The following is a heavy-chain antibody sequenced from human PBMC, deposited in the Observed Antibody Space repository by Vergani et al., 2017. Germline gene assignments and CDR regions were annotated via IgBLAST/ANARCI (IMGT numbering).Heavy chain of an antibody. CDR1: GYSISSGYY. J-gene: IGHJ6*03. Sequence: QVQLQESGPGLVKPSETLSLTCAVSGYSISSGYYWGWIRQPPGKGLEWIGSIYHSGSTYYNPSLKSRVTISVDTSKNQFSLKLSSVTAADTAVYYCARAPRTPYYYGSGKDPRYYYYMDVWGKGTTVTVSS. CDR3: ARAPRTPYYYGSGKDPRYYYYMDV. CDR2: IYHSGST. V-gene: IGHV4-38-2*01. D-gene: IGHD3-10*01.